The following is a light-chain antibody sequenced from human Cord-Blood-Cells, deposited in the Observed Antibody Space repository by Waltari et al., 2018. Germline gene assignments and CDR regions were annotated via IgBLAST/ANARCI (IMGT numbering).Light chain of an antibody. Sequence: DIQLTQSPSFLSASEGDRVTITCRASQGISSYLAWYQQKPGKAPKLLIYAASTLQSGVPSRFSGSGSGTEYTLTISSLQPEDFATYYCQQLNSYPRTFGQGTKVEIK. CDR2: AAS. J-gene: IGKJ1*01. CDR1: QGISSY. CDR3: QQLNSYPRT. V-gene: IGKV1-9*01.